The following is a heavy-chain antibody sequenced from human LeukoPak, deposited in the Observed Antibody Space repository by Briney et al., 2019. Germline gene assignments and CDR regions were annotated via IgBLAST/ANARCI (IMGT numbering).Heavy chain of an antibody. CDR1: GFTFSSYS. CDR3: ARDYDSGWTPWVSLTVPIDY. CDR2: ISSSSSYI. J-gene: IGHJ4*02. Sequence: EGSLRLSCAASGFTFSSYSMNWVRQAPGKGLEWDSSISSSSSYIYYADSVKGRFTISRDNAKNSLYLQMNSLRAEDTAVYYCARDYDSGWTPWVSLTVPIDYWGQGTLVTVSS. V-gene: IGHV3-21*01. D-gene: IGHD6-19*01.